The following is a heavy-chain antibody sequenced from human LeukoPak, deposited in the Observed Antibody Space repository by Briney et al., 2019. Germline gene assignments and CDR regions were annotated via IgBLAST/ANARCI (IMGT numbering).Heavy chain of an antibody. D-gene: IGHD3-10*01. Sequence: GGSLRLSCAASGFTFSSYAMSWVRQAPGKGLEWVSAISGSGGSTYYADSVKGRFTISGDNSKNTLYLQMNSLRAEDTAVYYCASLYYYGSGSYLPFDYWGQGTLVTVSS. CDR3: ASLYYYGSGSYLPFDY. J-gene: IGHJ4*02. CDR2: ISGSGGST. V-gene: IGHV3-23*01. CDR1: GFTFSSYA.